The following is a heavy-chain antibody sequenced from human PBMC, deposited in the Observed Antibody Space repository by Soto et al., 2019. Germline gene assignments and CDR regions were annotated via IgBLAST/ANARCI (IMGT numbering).Heavy chain of an antibody. CDR1: GFTFSTYA. CDR2: IGTGGGKT. V-gene: IGHV3-23*01. D-gene: IGHD6-19*01. CDR3: AKRCGSGWGFHDY. Sequence: EVQLLESGGGLVQPGGSLGLSCAASGFTFSTYAMSWVRQAPGKGLEWVSTIGTGGGKTYYAVSVKGRFTISRDNSENTLYLHMNSRRAEDMALYYCAKRCGSGWGFHDYWCRCALVTVSS. J-gene: IGHJ4*02.